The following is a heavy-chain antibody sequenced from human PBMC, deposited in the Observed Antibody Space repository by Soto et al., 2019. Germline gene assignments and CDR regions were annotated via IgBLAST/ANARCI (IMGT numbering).Heavy chain of an antibody. CDR3: ARVCTKGVCLPLSFDY. D-gene: IGHD2-8*01. CDR2: IYYSGST. J-gene: IGHJ4*02. Sequence: LSLTCTVSGGSISSGGYYWSWIRQHPGKGLEWIGYIYYSGSTYYNPSLKSRVTISVDTSKNQFSLKLSSVTAADTAVYYCARVCTKGVCLPLSFDYWGQGTLVTVSS. V-gene: IGHV4-31*03. CDR1: GGSISSGGYY.